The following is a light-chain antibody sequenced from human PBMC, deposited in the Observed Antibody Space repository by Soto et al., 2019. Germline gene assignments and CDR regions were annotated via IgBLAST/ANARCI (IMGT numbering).Light chain of an antibody. Sequence: DIVMTQSPLSLPVTPGESASISCRSSQSLLHRNGYIYLDWYLQKPGQSPQLLIYLGSYRASGVXDRFXGSXXXXXXXXXXXXXEAEDVGVYYCMQGLETFYTFGQGTKLEIK. V-gene: IGKV2-28*01. CDR2: LGS. CDR3: MQGLETFYT. J-gene: IGKJ2*01. CDR1: QSLLHRNGYIY.